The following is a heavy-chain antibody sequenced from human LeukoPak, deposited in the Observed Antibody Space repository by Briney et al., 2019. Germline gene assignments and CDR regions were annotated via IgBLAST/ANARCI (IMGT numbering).Heavy chain of an antibody. CDR2: INPDSGGT. D-gene: IGHD6-19*01. Sequence: ASVKVSCKASAYTFTGYYMHWVRQAPGQGLEWMGWINPDSGGTNNAQKFQGRVTMTRDTSISTAYMEVSRLRSDDTAVYYCAREGSGWYGNFDYWGQGTLVPVSS. J-gene: IGHJ4*02. CDR1: AYTFTGYY. CDR3: AREGSGWYGNFDY. V-gene: IGHV1-2*02.